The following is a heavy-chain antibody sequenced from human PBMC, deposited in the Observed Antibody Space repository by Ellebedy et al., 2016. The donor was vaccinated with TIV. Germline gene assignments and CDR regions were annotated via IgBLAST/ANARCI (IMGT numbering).Heavy chain of an antibody. CDR1: GGSISGYY. D-gene: IGHD4-17*01. CDR3: ATAPGDYFDY. J-gene: IGHJ4*02. Sequence: MPSETLSLTCTVSGGSISGYYWSWIRQSPGKGLEWLGYMFHSGSTTYNPSLKSRGNISMDTSKNLVSLKLSSVTAADTAVYYCATAPGDYFDYWGQGTLVTVSS. V-gene: IGHV4-59*12. CDR2: MFHSGST.